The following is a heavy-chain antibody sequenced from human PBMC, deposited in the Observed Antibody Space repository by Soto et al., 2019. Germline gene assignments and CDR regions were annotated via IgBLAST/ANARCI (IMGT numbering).Heavy chain of an antibody. Sequence: SETLSLTCTVSGGSITSRGYYWSWIRQHPGKGLEWIGNIYDSGSTYYSPSLKSRLTISVDTSKSQFSLKLSSVTAADTAVYYCARRLCVNTSRYDAFEIWGQGTMVTVAS. CDR1: GGSITSRGYY. D-gene: IGHD2-2*01. J-gene: IGHJ3*02. V-gene: IGHV4-31*03. CDR3: ARRLCVNTSRYDAFEI. CDR2: IYDSGST.